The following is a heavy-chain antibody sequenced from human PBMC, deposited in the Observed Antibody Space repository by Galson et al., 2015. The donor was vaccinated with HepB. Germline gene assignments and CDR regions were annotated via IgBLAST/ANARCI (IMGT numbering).Heavy chain of an antibody. V-gene: IGHV3-30*18. CDR1: GFSFSSYG. CDR3: AKDAGYSYGYGNLGFDS. D-gene: IGHD5-18*01. J-gene: IGHJ4*02. Sequence: SLRLSCAASGFSFSSYGMHWVRQAPGKGLEWVAVMSYDGIYKYYTDSVKGRFTISRDNSKKTLYLQMDSLRTEDTAVYYCAKDAGYSYGYGNLGFDSWGQGTRVTVSS. CDR2: MSYDGIYK.